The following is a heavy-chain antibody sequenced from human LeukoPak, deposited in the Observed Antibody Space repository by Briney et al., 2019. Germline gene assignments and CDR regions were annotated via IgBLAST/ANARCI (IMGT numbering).Heavy chain of an antibody. CDR2: IYYSETP. Sequence: SETLSLTCTVSGGSMSSYDCSWVRQPPGKGLEWIGYIYYSETPTYNPSLKSRLPISVDTSKNQFSLKLSSVTAADTAVYYCATGRFPEARADYWGPGTLVTVSS. CDR3: ATGRFPEARADY. D-gene: IGHD3-16*01. J-gene: IGHJ4*02. V-gene: IGHV4-59*01. CDR1: GGSMSSYD.